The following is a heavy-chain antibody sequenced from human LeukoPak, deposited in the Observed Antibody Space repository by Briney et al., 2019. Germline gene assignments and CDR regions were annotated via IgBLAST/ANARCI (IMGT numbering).Heavy chain of an antibody. CDR1: GFTFSSYS. V-gene: IGHV3-21*01. J-gene: IGHJ3*02. CDR3: AREGYDSSGYSLDAFDI. D-gene: IGHD3-22*01. Sequence: PGGSLRLSCAASGFTFSSYSMNWVRQAPGKGLEWVSSISSSSSYIYYADSVKGRFTISRDNAKNSLYLQMNSLRAEDTAVYYCAREGYDSSGYSLDAFDIWGQGTSVTVSS. CDR2: ISSSSSYI.